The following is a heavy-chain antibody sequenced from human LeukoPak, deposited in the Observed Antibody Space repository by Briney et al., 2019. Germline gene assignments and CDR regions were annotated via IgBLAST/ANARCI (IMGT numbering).Heavy chain of an antibody. Sequence: PGGSLRLSCAASGFTFSGSAMHWVRQASGKGLEWVGRIRSKANSYATAYAASVGGRFTISRDDSKNTAYLQMNSLKTEDTAVYYCTRPTYYYDSSGYYFFDYWGQGTLVTVSS. V-gene: IGHV3-73*01. CDR1: GFTFSGSA. J-gene: IGHJ4*02. CDR2: IRSKANSYAT. CDR3: TRPTYYYDSSGYYFFDY. D-gene: IGHD3-22*01.